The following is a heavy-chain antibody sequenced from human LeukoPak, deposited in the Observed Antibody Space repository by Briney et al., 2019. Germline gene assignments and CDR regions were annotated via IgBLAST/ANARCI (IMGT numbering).Heavy chain of an antibody. CDR3: VRHYPHSDYVLDY. CDR2: IYYSGST. CDR1: GGSISSSSYY. Sequence: SETLSLTCTVSGGSISSSSYYWGWIRQPPGKGLEWIASIYYSGSTYYNPSLKSRVTISVDTSKNQFSLKLSSVTAADTAVYYCVRHYPHSDYVLDYWGQGTLVTVSS. D-gene: IGHD5-12*01. V-gene: IGHV4-39*01. J-gene: IGHJ4*02.